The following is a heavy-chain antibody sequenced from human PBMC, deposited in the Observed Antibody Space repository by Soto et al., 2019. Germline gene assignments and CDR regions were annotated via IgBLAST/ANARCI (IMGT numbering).Heavy chain of an antibody. CDR3: ASATVVAATFDF. CDR2: ISSGSSNI. D-gene: IGHD2-15*01. J-gene: IGHJ4*02. CDR1: GFAFRSYN. V-gene: IGHV3-21*01. Sequence: EVQLVESGGGLVKPGGSLTLSCAASGFAFRSYNMNWVRQAPGKGLEWVASISSGSSNIYYADSVKGRFTISRDNAKNLLFLQMDSLRAEDSAVYYCASATVVAATFDFWGQGTLVTVSS.